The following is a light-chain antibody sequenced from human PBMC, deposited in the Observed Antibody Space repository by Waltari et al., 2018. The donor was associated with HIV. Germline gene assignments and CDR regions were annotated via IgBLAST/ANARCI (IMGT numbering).Light chain of an antibody. Sequence: QSVLTQPPSVSAAPGQKVTISCSASSFNIAIDYVSWYQQLPVSAPNPLCSDTHKRPSGVPALFSGSPSGASASLGITGLQTGDEADYYCGAWDSSLSAVVFGGGTKLTVL. J-gene: IGLJ3*02. CDR1: SFNIAIDY. CDR3: GAWDSSLSAVV. CDR2: DTH. V-gene: IGLV1-51*02.